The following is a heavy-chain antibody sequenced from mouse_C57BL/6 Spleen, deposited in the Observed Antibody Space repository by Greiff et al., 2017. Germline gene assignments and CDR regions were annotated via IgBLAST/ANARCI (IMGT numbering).Heavy chain of an antibody. CDR2: ISYDGSN. D-gene: IGHD1-1*01. CDR1: GYSITSGYY. Sequence: EVQLQQSGPGLVKPSQSLSLTCSVTGYSITSGYYWNWIRQFPGNKLEWMGYISYDGSNNYNPSLKNRISITRDTSKNQFFLKLNSVTTEDTATYYCARDYYYGSRYFDVWGTGTTVTVSS. CDR3: ARDYYYGSRYFDV. V-gene: IGHV3-6*01. J-gene: IGHJ1*03.